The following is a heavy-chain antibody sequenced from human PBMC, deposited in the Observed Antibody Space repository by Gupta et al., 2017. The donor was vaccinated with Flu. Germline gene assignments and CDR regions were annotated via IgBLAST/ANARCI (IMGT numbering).Heavy chain of an antibody. V-gene: IGHV3-33*01. D-gene: IGHD5-18*01. Sequence: APGKGLGWVAVLWYDGRNKYYADSVKGRFTISRDNSKNTLYLQMNSLRAEDTAVYYCAREDTAMVGDYAFDIWGQGTIVTVSS. J-gene: IGHJ3*02. CDR2: LWYDGRNK. CDR3: AREDTAMVGDYAFDI.